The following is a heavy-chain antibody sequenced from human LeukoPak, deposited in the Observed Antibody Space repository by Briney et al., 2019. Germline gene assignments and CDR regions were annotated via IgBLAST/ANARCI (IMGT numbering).Heavy chain of an antibody. CDR3: ARDHLSGRGGTYYYFDY. CDR2: ISYDGSNK. D-gene: IGHD1-26*01. CDR1: GFTFSSYA. Sequence: GGSLRLSCAASGFTFSSYAMHWVRQAPGKGLEWVAVISYDGSNKYYADSVKGRFTISRDNSKNTLYLQMNSLRAEDTAVYYCARDHLSGRGGTYYYFDYWGQGTLVTVSS. V-gene: IGHV3-30-3*01. J-gene: IGHJ4*02.